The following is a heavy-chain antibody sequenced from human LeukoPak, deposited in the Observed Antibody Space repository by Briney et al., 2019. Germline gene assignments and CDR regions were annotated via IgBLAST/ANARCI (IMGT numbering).Heavy chain of an antibody. J-gene: IGHJ4*02. CDR3: AKKSAWGRGYFDY. V-gene: IGHV3-23*01. Sequence: PGGSLRLSCAASGFTFSSYAMSWVRQAPGKGLEWVSAISGSGGSTYYADSVKGRFTISRDNSKNTLYLQMSSLRAEDTAVYYCAKKSAWGRGYFDYWGQGTLVTVSS. D-gene: IGHD7-27*01. CDR2: ISGSGGST. CDR1: GFTFSSYA.